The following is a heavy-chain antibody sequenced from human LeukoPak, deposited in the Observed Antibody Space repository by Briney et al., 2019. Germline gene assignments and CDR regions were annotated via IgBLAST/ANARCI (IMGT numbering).Heavy chain of an antibody. CDR1: GFTFSSYW. CDR2: IKQDGSEK. CDR3: ARVKYFDWLSIDY. V-gene: IGHV3-7*01. J-gene: IGHJ4*02. D-gene: IGHD3-9*01. Sequence: GSLILSCAASGFTFSSYWMSWVRPAPGKGLEWVANIKQDGSEKYYVDSVKGRFTISRDNAKNSLYLQMNSLRAEDTAVYYCARVKYFDWLSIDYWGQGTLVTVSS.